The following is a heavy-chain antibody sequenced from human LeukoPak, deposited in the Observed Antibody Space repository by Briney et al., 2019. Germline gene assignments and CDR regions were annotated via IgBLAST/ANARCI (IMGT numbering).Heavy chain of an antibody. D-gene: IGHD5-24*01. CDR2: MFTGGST. CDR3: ARHGRRWLQSGADVFDV. J-gene: IGHJ3*01. V-gene: IGHV4-4*09. CDR1: GGSISGYY. Sequence: SETLSLTCSVSGGSISGYYWSWIRQPPGKALEWIGYMFTGGSTNYRSSLKSRVTISVDTSKNQFSLKLSSVTAADTAVYYCARHGRRWLQSGADVFDVWGQGTMVTVSS.